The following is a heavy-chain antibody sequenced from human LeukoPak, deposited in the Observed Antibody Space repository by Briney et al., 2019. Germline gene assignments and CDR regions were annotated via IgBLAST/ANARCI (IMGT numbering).Heavy chain of an antibody. V-gene: IGHV4-34*01. CDR3: ARGIWFDP. D-gene: IGHD2-15*01. CDR2: INHSGST. J-gene: IGHJ5*02. Sequence: SETLSLTCAVYGGSFSGYYWSWIRQPPGKGLEWIGEINHSGSTNYNPSLKSRVTISVDTSKNQFSLKLSSVTAADTAVYYCARGIWFDPWGQGTLVTVSS. CDR1: GGSFSGYY.